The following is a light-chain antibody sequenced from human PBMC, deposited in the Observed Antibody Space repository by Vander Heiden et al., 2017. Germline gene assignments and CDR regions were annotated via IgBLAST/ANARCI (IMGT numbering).Light chain of an antibody. V-gene: IGLV2-14*01. Sequence: QSALTQPASVSGSPGQSITISCTGTSSDVGGYNYVSWYQQHPGKAPKLMIYAVSNRPSGVSNRFSGSKPGNTASLTISGLHAEDEADYYCSSYTSSSTYVFGTGTKV. J-gene: IGLJ1*01. CDR3: SSYTSSSTYV. CDR1: SSDVGGYNY. CDR2: AVS.